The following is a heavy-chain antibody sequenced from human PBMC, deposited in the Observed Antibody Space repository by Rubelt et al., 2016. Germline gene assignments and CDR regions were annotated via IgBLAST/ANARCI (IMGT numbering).Heavy chain of an antibody. CDR3: ARHATIAVAVDY. V-gene: IGHV4-34*01. D-gene: IGHD6-19*01. CDR2: INHSGST. Sequence: QVQLQQWGAGLLKPSETLSLTCAVYGGSFSGYYWSWIRQPPGKGLEWIGEINHSGSTNYNPSLKSRVPISVDTSKNQFSLKLSSVTAADTAVYYCARHATIAVAVDYWGQGTLVTVSS. CDR1: GGSFSGYY. J-gene: IGHJ4*02.